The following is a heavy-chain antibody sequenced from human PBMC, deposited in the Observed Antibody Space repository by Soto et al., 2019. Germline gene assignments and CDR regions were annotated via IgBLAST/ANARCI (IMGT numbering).Heavy chain of an antibody. J-gene: IGHJ3*02. CDR1: GYTFTSYY. V-gene: IGHV1-46*01. D-gene: IGHD3-22*01. CDR3: ARGGREADSSGYPGHPFDT. Sequence: ASVTVSCKASGYTFTSYYMHWVRQAPGQGLEWMGIINPGGGSTSYAQKSQGRVTMTRDTSTSTVYMELSSLRSEDTAVYYCARGGREADSSGYPGHPFDTWGQGTMVTVSS. CDR2: INPGGGST.